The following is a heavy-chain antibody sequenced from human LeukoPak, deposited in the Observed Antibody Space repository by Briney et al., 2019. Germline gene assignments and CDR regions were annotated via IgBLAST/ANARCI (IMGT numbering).Heavy chain of an antibody. V-gene: IGHV3-30*03. CDR3: GVSRNYYYYGMDV. Sequence: GGSLRLSCAASGFTFSSYGTHWVRQASGKGLEWVAVISYDGSNKYYADSVKGRFTISRDNSKNTLYLQMNSLRAEDTAVYYCGVSRNYYYYGMDVWGQGTTVNVSS. D-gene: IGHD3-10*01. J-gene: IGHJ6*02. CDR2: ISYDGSNK. CDR1: GFTFSSYG.